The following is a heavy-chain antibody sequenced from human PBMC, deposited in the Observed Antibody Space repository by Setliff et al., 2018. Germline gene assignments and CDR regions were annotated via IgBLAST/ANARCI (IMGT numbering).Heavy chain of an antibody. J-gene: IGHJ3*02. CDR1: GGPISTYY. D-gene: IGHD4-17*01. CDR2: IYYSGRT. CDR3: ARHENDYGDYDDAFDI. Sequence: TLSLTCTVSGGPISTYYWSWIRQPPGKGLEWIGYIYYSGRTNYNPSLRSRVTISVDTSKNQFSLKVSSVTAADTAVYYCARHENDYGDYDDAFDIWGQGTMVTVSS. V-gene: IGHV4-59*08.